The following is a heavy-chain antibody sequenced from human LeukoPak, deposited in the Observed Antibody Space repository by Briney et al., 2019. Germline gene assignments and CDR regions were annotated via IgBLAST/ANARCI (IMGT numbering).Heavy chain of an antibody. Sequence: GGSLRLSCAASGFTFSSYDMHWVRQATGKGLEWVSAIGTAGDTYYPGSVKGRFTISRENAKNSLYLQMNSLRAGDTAVYYCARGSGDFWSGYYSFDYWSQGTLVTVSS. CDR1: GFTFSSYD. J-gene: IGHJ4*02. V-gene: IGHV3-13*01. CDR3: ARGSGDFWSGYYSFDY. D-gene: IGHD3-3*01. CDR2: IGTAGDT.